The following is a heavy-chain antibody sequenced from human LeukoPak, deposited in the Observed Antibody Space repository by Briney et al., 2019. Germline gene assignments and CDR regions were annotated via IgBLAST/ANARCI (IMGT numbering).Heavy chain of an antibody. V-gene: IGHV4-34*01. J-gene: IGHJ5*02. D-gene: IGHD3-10*01. Sequence: SETLSLTCAVYGASFSGYYWSWLRHPAGKGLEWVGEINHSGSTNYNPSLKSRVTITVDTSKNQSSLKLSSVTAADTAVYYCARVGPDGSGSYLTRTNCFDPWGQGTLVTVSS. CDR3: ARVGPDGSGSYLTRTNCFDP. CDR2: INHSGST. CDR1: GASFSGYY.